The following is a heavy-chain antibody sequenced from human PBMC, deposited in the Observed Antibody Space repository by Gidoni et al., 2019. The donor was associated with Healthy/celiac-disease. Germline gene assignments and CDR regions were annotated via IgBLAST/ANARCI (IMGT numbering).Heavy chain of an antibody. V-gene: IGHV4-61*01. CDR1: GGSVSSGSYY. J-gene: IGHJ4*02. D-gene: IGHD3-22*01. CDR3: ARDGYYDSSGSTY. CDR2: IYYSGST. Sequence: QVQLQESGPGLVKPSETLSLTCTVSGGSVSSGSYYWSWIRQPPGKGLEWIGYIYYSGSTNYNPSLKSRVTISVDTSKNQFSLKLSSVTAADTAVYYCARDGYYDSSGSTYWGQGTLVTVSS.